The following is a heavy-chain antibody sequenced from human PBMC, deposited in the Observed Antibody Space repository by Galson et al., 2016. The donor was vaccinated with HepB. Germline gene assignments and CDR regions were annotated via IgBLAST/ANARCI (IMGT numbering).Heavy chain of an antibody. CDR3: ARPDLVVVPTSTEWFDP. CDR1: GGPITSNHHY. J-gene: IGHJ5*02. Sequence: ETLSLTCTVSGGPITSNHHYWGWIRQPPGKGLEWIGSAFHSGNTYYNPSLRSRVTVSVDASRNQFSLKLSSLTAADTAIYYCARPDLVVVPTSTEWFDPWGQGILVAVSS. CDR2: AFHSGNT. V-gene: IGHV4-39*01. D-gene: IGHD2-2*01.